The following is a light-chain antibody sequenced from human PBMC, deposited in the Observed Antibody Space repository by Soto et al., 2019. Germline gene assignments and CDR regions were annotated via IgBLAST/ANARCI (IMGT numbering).Light chain of an antibody. J-gene: IGKJ1*01. V-gene: IGKV1-5*01. CDR3: QQYNSYPWT. CDR1: QSISRR. Sequence: DIQMIQSPSALSASVGDRVTITRRASQSISRRLAWYQQKPGKAPKLLIYDASSLESGVPAGFSGSGSGTQFTLTISSLQPDDLATYYCQQYNSYPWTFGQGTK. CDR2: DAS.